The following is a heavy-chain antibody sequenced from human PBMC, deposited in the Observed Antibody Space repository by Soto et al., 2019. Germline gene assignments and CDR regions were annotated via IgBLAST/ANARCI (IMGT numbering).Heavy chain of an antibody. V-gene: IGHV1-2*02. CDR3: AIRTGQLAIISEFDGDWFFEV. D-gene: IGHD2-2*01. CDR1: GYTFTDYY. J-gene: IGHJ2*01. Sequence: QEQLVQSGAEVKKPGASLKVSCKASGYTFTDYYIHWVRQAPGQGLEWVGWINPDSGGTNLAQRFQGRVTMTSDTSINTAYMELSSLRSHDTAVYYCAIRTGQLAIISEFDGDWFFEVWGRGTLVTVSS. CDR2: INPDSGGT.